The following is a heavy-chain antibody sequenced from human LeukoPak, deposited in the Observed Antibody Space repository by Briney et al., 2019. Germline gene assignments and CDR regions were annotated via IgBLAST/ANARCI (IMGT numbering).Heavy chain of an antibody. J-gene: IGHJ4*02. Sequence: SVKVSCKASGYTFTGYYMHWVRQAPGQGLEWMGGIIPIFGTANYAQKFQGRVTITTDESTSTAYMELSSLRSEDTAVYYCARSDCGGDCSDPYFDYWGQGTLVTVSS. V-gene: IGHV1-69*05. D-gene: IGHD2-21*02. CDR3: ARSDCGGDCSDPYFDY. CDR1: GYTFTGYY. CDR2: IIPIFGTA.